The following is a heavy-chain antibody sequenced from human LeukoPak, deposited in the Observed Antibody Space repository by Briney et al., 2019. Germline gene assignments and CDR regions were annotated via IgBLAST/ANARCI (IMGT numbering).Heavy chain of an antibody. J-gene: IGHJ6*02. CDR3: ARGGKLDYGMDV. CDR1: GGSISSGGYS. D-gene: IGHD6-6*01. CDR2: IYHSGST. V-gene: IGHV4-30-2*01. Sequence: PSETPSLTCAVSGGSISSGGYSWSWIRQPPGKGLEWIGYIYHSGSTYYNPSLKSRVTISVDRSKNQFSLKLSSVTAADTAVYYCARGGKLDYGMDVWGQGTTVTVSS.